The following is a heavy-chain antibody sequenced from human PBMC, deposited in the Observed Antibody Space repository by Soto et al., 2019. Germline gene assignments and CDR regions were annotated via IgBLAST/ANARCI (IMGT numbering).Heavy chain of an antibody. CDR2: INHSGSN. Sequence: ASETLSLTCAVSGGSFIGDYWCWIRQPPGTGQGWIGEINHSGSNNYNPSIKSRVTISVDTSKNQFSLKLSSVTAADTAVYYCARRPERPRIVVVTAHRRYFDYWGQGTLVTVSS. CDR1: GGSFIGDY. J-gene: IGHJ4*02. CDR3: ARRPERPRIVVVTAHRRYFDY. D-gene: IGHD2-21*02. V-gene: IGHV4-34*01.